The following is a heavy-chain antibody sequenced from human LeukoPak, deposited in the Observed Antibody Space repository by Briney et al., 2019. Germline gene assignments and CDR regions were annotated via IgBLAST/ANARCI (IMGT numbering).Heavy chain of an antibody. D-gene: IGHD3-10*01. J-gene: IGHJ4*02. Sequence: GGSLRLSYAASGFTFSSYGMHWVRQAPGKGLEWVAFIRYDGSNKYYADSVKGRFTISRENSKNTLYLQMNSPRAEDTAVYYCAKDPIRTMVRGVPTGYWGQGTLVTVSS. CDR1: GFTFSSYG. CDR3: AKDPIRTMVRGVPTGY. V-gene: IGHV3-30*02. CDR2: IRYDGSNK.